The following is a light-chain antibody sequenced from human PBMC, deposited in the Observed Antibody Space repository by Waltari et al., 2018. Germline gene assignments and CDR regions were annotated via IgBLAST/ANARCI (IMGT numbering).Light chain of an antibody. CDR1: QSISSW. Sequence: DIQITQSPSTLSASVGDKVTITCRASQSISSWLAWYQQKPGKAPKHLIYKASSLESGVPSRFSGGGSGTDFTLTISSLQPDDFATYYCQQYSSWPQTVGQGTRLEIK. CDR3: QQYSSWPQT. CDR2: KAS. V-gene: IGKV1-5*03. J-gene: IGKJ5*01.